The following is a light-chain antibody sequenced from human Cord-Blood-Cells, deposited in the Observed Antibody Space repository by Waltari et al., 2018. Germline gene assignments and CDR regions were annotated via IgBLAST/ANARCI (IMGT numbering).Light chain of an antibody. V-gene: IGKV1-27*01. CDR3: QKYNSATYT. J-gene: IGKJ2*01. CDR1: QGISNY. Sequence: DIQMTQSPSSLSASVVDRVTITCRASQGISNYLAWYQQKPGKVPKLLIYTASTLQSWVPSRFSGSGSGTDFTLTISSLQPEDVATYYCQKYNSATYTFGQGTKLEIK. CDR2: TAS.